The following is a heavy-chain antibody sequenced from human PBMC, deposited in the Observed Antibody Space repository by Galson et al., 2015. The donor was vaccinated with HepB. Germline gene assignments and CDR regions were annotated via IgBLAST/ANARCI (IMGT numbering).Heavy chain of an antibody. CDR1: GFTFSSYS. Sequence: SLRLSCAASGFTFSSYSMSWVRQAPGKGLEWVSSISGGGGSTYYADSVKGRFVISRDNSKNTLYLQMSSLRAEDTALYYCATRVVIPAAILATFENWGQGTLVTISS. D-gene: IGHD2-2*02. CDR2: ISGGGGST. J-gene: IGHJ4*02. V-gene: IGHV3-23*01. CDR3: ATRVVIPAAILATFEN.